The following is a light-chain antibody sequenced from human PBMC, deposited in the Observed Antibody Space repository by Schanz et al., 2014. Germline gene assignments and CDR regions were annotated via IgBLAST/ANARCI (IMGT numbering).Light chain of an antibody. CDR3: QQSYSTP. Sequence: DIQMTQSPSSLSASVGDRVTLTCRASQSISSYLNWYQQKPGKAPKLLIYAASSLQSGVPSRFSGSGSGTDFTLTISSLQPEDFATYYCQQSYSTPFGQGTRLEIK. J-gene: IGKJ5*01. V-gene: IGKV1-39*01. CDR2: AAS. CDR1: QSISSY.